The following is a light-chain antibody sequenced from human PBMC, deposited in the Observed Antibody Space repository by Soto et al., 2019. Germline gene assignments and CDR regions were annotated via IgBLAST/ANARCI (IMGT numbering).Light chain of an antibody. V-gene: IGLV1-40*01. CDR1: SSNIGAGYD. Sequence: QSVLTQPPSVSGAPGQRVTISCTGSSSNIGAGYDVHWYQQLPGTAPKFLIFGNSNRPSGVPDRFSVSKSGTSASLAITGLQAEDEADYYCQSYDSSLSAVVFGGGTKLTVL. CDR3: QSYDSSLSAVV. CDR2: GNS. J-gene: IGLJ2*01.